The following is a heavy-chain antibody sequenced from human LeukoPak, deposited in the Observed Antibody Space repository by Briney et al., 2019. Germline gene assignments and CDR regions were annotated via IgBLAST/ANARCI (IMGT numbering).Heavy chain of an antibody. D-gene: IGHD5-24*01. V-gene: IGHV1-69*13. CDR3: ARVRDGYNDAYDI. CDR1: GGTFSSYA. CDR2: IIPIFGTA. J-gene: IGHJ3*02. Sequence: ASVKVSCKASGGTFSSYAISWVRQAPGQGLEWMGGIIPIFGTANYAQKFQGRVTITADESTSTAYMELSSLISADTAVYYCARVRDGYNDAYDIWGQGTMVTVTS.